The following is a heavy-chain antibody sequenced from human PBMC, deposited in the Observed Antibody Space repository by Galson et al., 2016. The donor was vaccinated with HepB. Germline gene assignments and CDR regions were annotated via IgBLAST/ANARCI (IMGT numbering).Heavy chain of an antibody. Sequence: SLRLSCAVSGFAFSTSWMTWVRQAPGKGLEYLANIKKDGSETHYADSVRGRFTISRDNAKNSLFLQMSSLRAEDTAVYYRAFGAWLDYWGQGTLVTVSS. V-gene: IGHV3-7*01. CDR1: GFAFSTSW. CDR2: IKKDGSET. D-gene: IGHD2-21*02. CDR3: AFGAWLDY. J-gene: IGHJ4*02.